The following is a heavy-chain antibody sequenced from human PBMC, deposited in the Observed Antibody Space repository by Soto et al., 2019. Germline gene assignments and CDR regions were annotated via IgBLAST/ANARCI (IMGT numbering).Heavy chain of an antibody. D-gene: IGHD2-15*01. V-gene: IGHV3-74*01. Sequence: GGSLRLSCAASGFSLSGYWTHWVRQTPGRGLVWVSRIKSDGSSTSYGDSVKGRFTISRDNAKNTLYLQMNSLRAEDTAVYYCARGRYCSGGSCSDYFMDVWGKGTTDTVSS. J-gene: IGHJ6*03. CDR3: ARGRYCSGGSCSDYFMDV. CDR2: IKSDGSST. CDR1: GFSLSGYW.